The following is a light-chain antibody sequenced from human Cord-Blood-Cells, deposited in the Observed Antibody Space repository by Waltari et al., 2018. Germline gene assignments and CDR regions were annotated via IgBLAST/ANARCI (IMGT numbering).Light chain of an antibody. Sequence: SSELTQDPAVSVALGQTVRITCQGDSLRSYYASWYQQKPGQAPVLGIYGKNNRPSGIPDRFSGSSSGNTASLTITGAQAEDETDYYCNSRDSSGNHPPYVFGTGTKVTVL. J-gene: IGLJ1*01. V-gene: IGLV3-19*01. CDR2: GKN. CDR3: NSRDSSGNHPPYV. CDR1: SLRSYY.